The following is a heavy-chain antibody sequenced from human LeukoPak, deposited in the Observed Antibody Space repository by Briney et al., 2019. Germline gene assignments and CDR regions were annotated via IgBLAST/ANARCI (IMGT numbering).Heavy chain of an antibody. Sequence: GESLRLSCAASGFTFSSYSMNWVRQAPGKGLEWVSSISSSSSYIYYADSVKGRFTISRDDSKNTAYLQMNSLKTEDTAVYYCTTTYYYDSSGYYYDDYWGQGTLVTVSS. J-gene: IGHJ4*02. V-gene: IGHV3-21*04. CDR3: TTTYYYDSSGYYYDDY. D-gene: IGHD3-22*01. CDR2: ISSSSSYI. CDR1: GFTFSSYS.